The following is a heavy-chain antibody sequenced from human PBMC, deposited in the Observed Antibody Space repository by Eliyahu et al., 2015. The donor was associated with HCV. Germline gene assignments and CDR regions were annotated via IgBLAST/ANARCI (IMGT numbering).Heavy chain of an antibody. CDR1: GFTVSSNY. CDR2: IYSGGST. CDR3: ARNSGYDGYFDY. Sequence: EVQQVXSGGGLIQPGGSLRLSCAASGFTVSSNYMXWVRQXPGKGXEWVXVIYSGGSTYYADSVKGRFTISRDNSKNTLYLQMNSLRAEDTAVYYCARNSGYDGYFDYWGQGTLVTVSS. V-gene: IGHV3-53*01. J-gene: IGHJ4*02. D-gene: IGHD5-12*01.